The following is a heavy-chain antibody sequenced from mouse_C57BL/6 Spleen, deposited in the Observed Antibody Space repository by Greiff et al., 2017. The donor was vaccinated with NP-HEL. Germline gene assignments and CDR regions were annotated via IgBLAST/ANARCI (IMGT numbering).Heavy chain of an antibody. Sequence: EVQLKQSGPGLVKPSHSLSLTCSVTGYSITSGYYWNWIRQFPGNKLEWMGYISYDGSNNYNPSLKNRISITRDTSKNQFFLKLNSVTTEDTATYYCARDLGNCFDYWGQGTTLTVSS. CDR2: ISYDGSN. CDR1: GYSITSGYY. D-gene: IGHD4-1*01. V-gene: IGHV3-6*01. J-gene: IGHJ2*01. CDR3: ARDLGNCFDY.